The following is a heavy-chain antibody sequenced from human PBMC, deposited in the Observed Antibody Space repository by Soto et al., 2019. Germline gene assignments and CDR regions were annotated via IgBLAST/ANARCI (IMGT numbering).Heavy chain of an antibody. J-gene: IGHJ3*02. D-gene: IGHD3-3*01. CDR2: IIPIFGTA. CDR3: ASPRFWSGYYHDAFDI. V-gene: IGHV1-69*06. CDR1: GGTFSSYA. Sequence: SLKVSCKASGGTFSSYAISWVRQAPGQGLEWMGGIIPIFGTANYAQKFQGRVTITADKSTSTAYMELSSLRSEDTAVYYCASPRFWSGYYHDAFDIWGQGTMVTVSS.